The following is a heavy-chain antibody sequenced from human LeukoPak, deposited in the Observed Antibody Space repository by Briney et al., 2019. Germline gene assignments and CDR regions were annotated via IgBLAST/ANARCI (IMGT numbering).Heavy chain of an antibody. CDR1: GYSFTDYF. J-gene: IGHJ4*02. Sequence: ASVKVSCKASGYSFTDYFIHWVQQAPGKGFEWMGRVEPEDGEAINAGKFQGRVTITADRSTDTAYMELSSLRSDDTAVYFCARERSPHYVDSSGYSFWGQGTLVTVSS. D-gene: IGHD3-22*01. CDR2: VEPEDGEA. CDR3: ARERSPHYVDSSGYSF. V-gene: IGHV1-69-2*01.